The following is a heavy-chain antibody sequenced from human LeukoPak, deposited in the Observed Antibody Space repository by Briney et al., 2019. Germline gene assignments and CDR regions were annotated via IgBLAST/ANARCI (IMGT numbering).Heavy chain of an antibody. CDR1: GGSVNSKNW. CDR2: INHAGTT. D-gene: IGHD3-10*01. J-gene: IGHJ4*02. Sequence: SGTLSLTCTVSGGSVNSKNWWNWARQPPEKGLEWIGDINHAGTTNYNPSLESRVTISIDKSKNRFSLRLTSVASADTAVYYCATDLGEGGNWGQGTLVTVSS. V-gene: IGHV4-4*02. CDR3: ATDLGEGGN.